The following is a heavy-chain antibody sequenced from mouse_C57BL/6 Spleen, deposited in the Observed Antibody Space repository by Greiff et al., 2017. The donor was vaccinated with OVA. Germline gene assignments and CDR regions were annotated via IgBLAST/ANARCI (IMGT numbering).Heavy chain of an antibody. J-gene: IGHJ3*01. D-gene: IGHD2-2*01. CDR1: GYTFTDHT. CDR3: ARPHGYDEGYAD. CDR2: IYPRDGST. V-gene: IGHV1-78*01. Sequence: QVQLKESDAELVKPGASVKISCKVSGYTFTDHTIHWMKQRPEQGLEWIGYIYPRDGSTKYNEKFKGKATLTADKSSSPAYMQLNSLTYEDSAVYCCARPHGYDEGYADWGQGTLVTVAA.